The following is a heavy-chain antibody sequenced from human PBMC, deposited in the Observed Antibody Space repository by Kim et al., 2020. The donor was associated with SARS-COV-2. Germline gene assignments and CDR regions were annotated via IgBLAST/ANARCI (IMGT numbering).Heavy chain of an antibody. CDR2: NT. CDR3: ARDGIFGVVL. Sequence: NTGSAQKFQGRVTMTRNTSISTAYMELSSLRSEDTAVYYCARDGIFGVVLWGQGTLVTVSS. J-gene: IGHJ4*02. V-gene: IGHV1-8*01. D-gene: IGHD3-3*01.